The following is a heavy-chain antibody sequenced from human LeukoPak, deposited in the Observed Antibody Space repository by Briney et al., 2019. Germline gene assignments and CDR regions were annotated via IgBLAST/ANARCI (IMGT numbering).Heavy chain of an antibody. Sequence: SVKVSCKASGGTFSSYAISWVRQAPGHGLEWMGRIIPIFGTVNYAQKFLGTVTITTDESTSTAYMELSSMRSEDTAVYYCARTGSIAAAGTMTYFDYWGQGTLVTVSS. D-gene: IGHD6-13*01. J-gene: IGHJ4*02. CDR2: IIPIFGTV. CDR3: ARTGSIAAAGTMTYFDY. V-gene: IGHV1-69*05. CDR1: GGTFSSYA.